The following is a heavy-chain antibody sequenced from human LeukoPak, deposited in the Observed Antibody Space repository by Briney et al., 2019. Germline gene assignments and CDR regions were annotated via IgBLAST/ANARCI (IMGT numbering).Heavy chain of an antibody. D-gene: IGHD3-22*01. V-gene: IGHV1-69*05. CDR2: IIPIFGTA. CDR3: ARERPYYYDSSGYYGNYFDY. Sequence: SVKASCKASGGTFSSYAISWVRQAPGQGLEWMGGIIPIFGTANYAQKFQGRVTITTDESTSTAYMELSSLRSEDTAVYYCARERPYYYDSSGYYGNYFDYWGQGTLVTVSS. J-gene: IGHJ4*02. CDR1: GGTFSSYA.